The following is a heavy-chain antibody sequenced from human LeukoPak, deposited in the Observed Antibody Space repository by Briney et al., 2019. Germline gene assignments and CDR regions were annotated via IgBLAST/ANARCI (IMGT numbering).Heavy chain of an antibody. CDR3: ASHYYGSGHKADYYFYYYMDV. CDR2: IIPLLGTT. V-gene: IGHV1-69*05. Sequence: SVKVSCKASGGTFSNYDFSWVRKAPGQGLEWMGGIIPLLGTTNYAQKFQGRLTITTDESTGTAYMNLSSLISEDTAVYYCASHYYGSGHKADYYFYYYMDVWGTGTAVTVSS. J-gene: IGHJ6*03. D-gene: IGHD3-10*01. CDR1: GGTFSNYD.